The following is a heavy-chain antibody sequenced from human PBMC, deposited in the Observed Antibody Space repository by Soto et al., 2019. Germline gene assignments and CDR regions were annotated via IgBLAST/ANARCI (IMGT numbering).Heavy chain of an antibody. CDR1: GFIFSTYG. CDR3: TKEYIVGTTWGYFES. J-gene: IGHJ4*02. CDR2: ISYDGCND. V-gene: IGHV3-30*18. D-gene: IGHD1-1*01. Sequence: VQFVQSGGGVVQPGRSLRLSCVASGFIFSTYGMHWVRQVPGKGLEWVAHISYDGCNDYYADSVKGRFTVSRDNAKNTLDLQMNGLKTEDTALYYCTKEYIVGTTWGYFESWGQGALVIVSS.